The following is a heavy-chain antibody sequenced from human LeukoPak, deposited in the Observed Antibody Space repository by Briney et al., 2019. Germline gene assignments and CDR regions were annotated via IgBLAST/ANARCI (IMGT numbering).Heavy chain of an antibody. Sequence: ASVKVSCKASGGTFSSYAISWVRQAPGQGLEWMGGIIPIFGTANYAQKFQGRVTITADESTSTAYMELSSLRSDDTAVYYCARGWLAETTVVTPYNYWGQGTLVTLSS. D-gene: IGHD4-23*01. V-gene: IGHV1-69*13. J-gene: IGHJ4*02. CDR3: ARGWLAETTVVTPYNY. CDR2: IIPIFGTA. CDR1: GGTFSSYA.